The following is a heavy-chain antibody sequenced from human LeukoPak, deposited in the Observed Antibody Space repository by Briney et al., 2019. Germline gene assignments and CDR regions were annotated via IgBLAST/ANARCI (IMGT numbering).Heavy chain of an antibody. Sequence: PGGSLRLSCAASGFTFSSYGMHWVRQAPGKGLEWVALIWYDGSDIYYADSVKGRFIISRDNSKNTLYLQMNTLRAEDTAVYYCARGSAVLYYFDFWGQGTLVTVSS. CDR3: ARGSAVLYYFDF. D-gene: IGHD2-2*01. CDR1: GFTFSSYG. J-gene: IGHJ4*02. V-gene: IGHV3-33*01. CDR2: IWYDGSDI.